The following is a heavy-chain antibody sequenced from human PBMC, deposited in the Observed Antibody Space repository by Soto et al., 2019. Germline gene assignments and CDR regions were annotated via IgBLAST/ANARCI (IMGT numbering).Heavy chain of an antibody. CDR3: ALEYSSSWYTKLAAFDI. V-gene: IGHV4-34*01. J-gene: IGHJ3*02. CDR1: GGSFSGYY. CDR2: INHSGST. D-gene: IGHD6-13*01. Sequence: SETLSLTCAVYGGSFSGYYWSWIRQPPGKGLEWIGEINHSGSTNYNPSLKSRVTISVDTSKNQFSLKLSSVTAEDTAVYYCALEYSSSWYTKLAAFDIWGQGTMVTVSS.